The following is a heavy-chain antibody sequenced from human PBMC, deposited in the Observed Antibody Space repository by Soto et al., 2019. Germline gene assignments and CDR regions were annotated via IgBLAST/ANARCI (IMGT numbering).Heavy chain of an antibody. V-gene: IGHV4-31*03. CDR3: ARGYGSGSLDY. Sequence: PSETLSLTCTVSGGSIISGGYYFICIRQHPGKGLEWIGYIYYSGTTYYNPSLQSRVTISVNTSKNHFSLKLSSVTAADTAVYYCARGYGSGSLDYWGQGTLVTVSS. CDR1: GGSIISGGYY. J-gene: IGHJ4*02. CDR2: IYYSGTT. D-gene: IGHD3-10*01.